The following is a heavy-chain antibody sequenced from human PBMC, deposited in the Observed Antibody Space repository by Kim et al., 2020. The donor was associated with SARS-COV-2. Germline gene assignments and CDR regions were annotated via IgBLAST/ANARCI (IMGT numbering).Heavy chain of an antibody. D-gene: IGHD5-12*01. CDR3: ARGEYSGTPSSPYWYFDL. Sequence: GGSLRLSCAASGFTFSSYGMHWVRQAPGKGLEWVAVISYDGSNKYYADSVKGRFTISRDNSKNTLYLQMNSLRAEDTAVYYCARGEYSGTPSSPYWYFDLWGRGTLVTVSS. CDR2: ISYDGSNK. CDR1: GFTFSSYG. J-gene: IGHJ2*01. V-gene: IGHV3-33*05.